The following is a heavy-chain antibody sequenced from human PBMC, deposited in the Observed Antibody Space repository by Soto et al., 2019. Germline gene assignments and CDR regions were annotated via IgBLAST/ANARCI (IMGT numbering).Heavy chain of an antibody. V-gene: IGHV4-4*02. D-gene: IGHD1-26*01. CDR2: IYHSGST. Sequence: LRRTLSLTCAVSGGSISSSNWWSWVRQPPGKGLEWIGEIYHSGSTNYSPSLMSRVTMSLDTSKNQFSLKLSSVTAADTAVYYCAREGGGIYPLPMDYWGQGTLVTVSS. J-gene: IGHJ4*02. CDR1: GGSISSSNW. CDR3: AREGGGIYPLPMDY.